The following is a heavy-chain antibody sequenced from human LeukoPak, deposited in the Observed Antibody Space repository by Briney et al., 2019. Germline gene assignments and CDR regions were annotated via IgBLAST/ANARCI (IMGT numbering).Heavy chain of an antibody. CDR1: GYSFTSYW. CDR3: VRGHQSSGWYGGMDV. CDR2: IDPSDSYT. V-gene: IGHV5-10-1*01. Sequence: GESLKISCKGSGYSFTSYWISWVRQMPGKGLEWMGRIDPSDSYTNYSPSFQGHVTISADKSISTACLQWSSLKASDTAMYYCVRGHQSSGWYGGMDVWGKGTTVTVSS. D-gene: IGHD6-19*01. J-gene: IGHJ6*04.